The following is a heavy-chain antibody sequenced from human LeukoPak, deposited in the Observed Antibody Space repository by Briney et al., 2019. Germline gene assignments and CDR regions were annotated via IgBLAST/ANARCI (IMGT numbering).Heavy chain of an antibody. V-gene: IGHV3-21*01. CDR3: ARSPGIAAAGTLSY. CDR1: GLTFSSYS. CDR2: ISSSSSYI. D-gene: IGHD6-13*01. J-gene: IGHJ4*02. Sequence: GGSLRLSCAASGLTFSSYSMNWVRQAPGKGLEWVSSISSSSSYIYYADSVKGRFTISRDNAKNSLYLQMNSLRAEDTAVYYCARSPGIAAAGTLSYWGQGTLVTVSS.